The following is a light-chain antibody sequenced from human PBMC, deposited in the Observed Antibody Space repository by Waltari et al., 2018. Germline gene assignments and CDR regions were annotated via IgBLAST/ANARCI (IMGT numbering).Light chain of an antibody. Sequence: QSVLTQPPSVSAAPGQRVTISCSGGSSNIGNNYVSWYRQFPGTAPKLLIYENTARPSGIPGRFSGSKSGTSATLDITGLQAGDEADYDCGTWDSSLSGAVFGGGTHLTVL. CDR2: ENT. V-gene: IGLV1-51*02. J-gene: IGLJ7*01. CDR3: GTWDSSLSGAV. CDR1: SSNIGNNY.